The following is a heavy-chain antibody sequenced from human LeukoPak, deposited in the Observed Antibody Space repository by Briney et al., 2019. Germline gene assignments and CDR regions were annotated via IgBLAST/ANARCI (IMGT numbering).Heavy chain of an antibody. J-gene: IGHJ3*02. Sequence: PGGSLRLSCAASGFTFSSYSMNWVRQAPGKGLEWVSSISSSSSYIYYADSVKGRFTISRDNAKNSLYLQMNSLRAEDTAVYYCARDPQPPFDIVVVPAATSAAFDIWGQGTMVTVSS. CDR2: ISSSSSYI. V-gene: IGHV3-21*01. CDR3: ARDPQPPFDIVVVPAATSAAFDI. CDR1: GFTFSSYS. D-gene: IGHD2-2*01.